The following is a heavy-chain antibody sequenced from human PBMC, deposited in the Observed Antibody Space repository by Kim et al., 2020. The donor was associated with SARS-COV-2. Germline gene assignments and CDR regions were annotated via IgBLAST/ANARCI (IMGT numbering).Heavy chain of an antibody. Sequence: LSLTCAASGFTFSSYAMHWVRQAPGKGLEWVAVISYDGSNKYYADSVKGRFTISRDNSKNTLYLQMNSLRAEDTAVYYCARDLYYYGSGSYKSLYYYYGMDVWGQGTTVTVSS. V-gene: IGHV3-30*04. CDR2: ISYDGSNK. CDR3: ARDLYYYGSGSYKSLYYYYGMDV. J-gene: IGHJ6*02. D-gene: IGHD3-10*01. CDR1: GFTFSSYA.